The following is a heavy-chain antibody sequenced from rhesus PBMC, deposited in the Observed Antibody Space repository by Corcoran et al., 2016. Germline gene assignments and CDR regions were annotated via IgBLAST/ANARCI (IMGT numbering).Heavy chain of an antibody. D-gene: IGHD1-32*01. Sequence: QVQLQESGPGLVKPSETLSLTCAVSGGSISDDYYWSWIRQPPGKGLEWIGYIYGSGGGTNYNPSLKNRVTIAIDTSKNQFSLKLSSVTAADTAVYYCARDQNGFDVWGPGVLVTVSS. CDR3: ARDQNGFDV. CDR1: GGSISDDYY. J-gene: IGHJ5-1*01. CDR2: IYGSGGGT. V-gene: IGHV4-106*01.